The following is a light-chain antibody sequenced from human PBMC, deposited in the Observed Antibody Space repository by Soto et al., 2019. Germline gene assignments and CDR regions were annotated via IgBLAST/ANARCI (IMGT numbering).Light chain of an antibody. CDR2: SNN. Sequence: QSVLTQPPSASGTPGQRVTISCSGSSSNIGSNTVNWYRQLPGTAPKLLIYSNNQRPSGVPDRFSGSKSGTSASLAISGLQSEDEADYYCAAWADSLNGVVFCGGTKLTVL. J-gene: IGLJ2*01. CDR1: SSNIGSNT. CDR3: AAWADSLNGVV. V-gene: IGLV1-44*01.